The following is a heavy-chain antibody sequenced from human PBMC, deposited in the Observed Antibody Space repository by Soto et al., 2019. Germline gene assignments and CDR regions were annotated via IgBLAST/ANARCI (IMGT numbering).Heavy chain of an antibody. V-gene: IGHV1-69*01. Sequence: QVQLVQSGAEVKKPGSSVKVSCKASGGTFRSYSISWVRQAPGQGLEWMGGIIPIFDITNYAQKFQGRVTITAAESTRTAYMELSSLGSDDTAVYYCARPDEGGYSSNHHYYYALDVWGQGTTVTV. CDR2: IIPIFDIT. J-gene: IGHJ6*02. CDR3: ARPDEGGYSSNHHYYYALDV. D-gene: IGHD3-22*01. CDR1: GGTFRSYS.